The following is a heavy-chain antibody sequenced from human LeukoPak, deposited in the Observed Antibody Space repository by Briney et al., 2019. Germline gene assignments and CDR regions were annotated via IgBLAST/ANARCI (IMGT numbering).Heavy chain of an antibody. CDR1: GFIFSSYW. CDR3: ARTLRTFNWFDP. CDR2: MNEDGSEE. D-gene: IGHD3-16*01. Sequence: GGSLRLSCGASGFIFSSYWMTWVRQAPGKGLEWVANMNEDGSEEYYVDSVKGRFTVSRDNAKNSLYLQMNSLRAEDTAVYYCARTLRTFNWFDPWGQGTLVTVSS. J-gene: IGHJ5*02. V-gene: IGHV3-7*01.